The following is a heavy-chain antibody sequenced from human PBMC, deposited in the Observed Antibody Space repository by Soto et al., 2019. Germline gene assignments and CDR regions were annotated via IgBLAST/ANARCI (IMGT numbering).Heavy chain of an antibody. Sequence: ASVKVSCKASGYTFTSDAMHWVRQAPGQRLEWMGWINAGNGNTKYSQKFQGRVTITRDTSASTAYMELSSLRSEDTAVYYCARLPNLYYYDSSGIWGQGTLVTVSS. CDR3: ARLPNLYYYDSSGI. J-gene: IGHJ4*02. D-gene: IGHD3-22*01. CDR2: INAGNGNT. CDR1: GYTFTSDA. V-gene: IGHV1-3*01.